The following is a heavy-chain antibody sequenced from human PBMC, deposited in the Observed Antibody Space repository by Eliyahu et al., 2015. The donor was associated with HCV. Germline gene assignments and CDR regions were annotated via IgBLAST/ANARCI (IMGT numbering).Heavy chain of an antibody. V-gene: IGHV3-21*01. CDR2: ISSSSSYI. J-gene: IGHJ4*02. CDR1: GFTFSSYS. Sequence: EVQLVESGGGLVKPGGSLRLSCAASGFTFSSYSMNWVRQAPGKGLEWVSSISSSSSYIYYADSVKGRFTISRDNAKNSLYLQMNSLRAEDTAVYYCAREDDPEVVMTYYFDYWGQGTLVTVSS. CDR3: AREDDPEVVMTYYFDY. D-gene: IGHD4-23*01.